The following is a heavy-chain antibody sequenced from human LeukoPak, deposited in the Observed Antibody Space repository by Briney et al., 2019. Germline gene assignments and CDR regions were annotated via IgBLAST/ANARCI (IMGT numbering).Heavy chain of an antibody. CDR3: ARQGVGGSQGNAFDI. CDR2: IYTSGST. D-gene: IGHD1-26*01. CDR1: GGSINNYY. J-gene: IGHJ3*02. Sequence: SETLSLTRTVSGGSINNYYWSWIRQPPGKGLEWIGNIYTSGSTNYNSSLKSRVTISVDTSKNQFSLKLSSVTAADTAVYYCARQGVGGSQGNAFDIWGQGTMVTVSS. V-gene: IGHV4-4*09.